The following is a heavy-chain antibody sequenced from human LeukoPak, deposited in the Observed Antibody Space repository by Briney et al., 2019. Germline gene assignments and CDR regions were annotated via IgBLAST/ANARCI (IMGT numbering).Heavy chain of an antibody. Sequence: GGSLRLSCSASGFSFYSYAMSWVRQAPGKGLEWVSSIGGSGGSRFYANSVKGRFTISRDNSKNTLYLQMNSLRAEDTALYYCVREECGTCYSGGDYWGQGTLVTVSS. CDR2: IGGSGGSR. CDR1: GFSFYSYA. D-gene: IGHD2-15*01. J-gene: IGHJ4*02. V-gene: IGHV3-23*01. CDR3: VREECGTCYSGGDY.